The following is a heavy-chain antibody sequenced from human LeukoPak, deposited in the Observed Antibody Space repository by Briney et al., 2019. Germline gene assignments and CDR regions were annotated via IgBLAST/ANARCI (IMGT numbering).Heavy chain of an antibody. CDR2: ISSSSSYI. J-gene: IGHJ4*02. CDR1: GFTFSSYS. CDR3: ARDSSGWYNRSGLDY. Sequence: GGSLRLSCAASGFTFSSYSMNWARQAPGKGLEWVSSISSSSSYIYYADSVKGRFTISRDNSKNTLYLQMNSLRAEDTAVYYCARDSSGWYNRSGLDYWGQGTLVTVSS. D-gene: IGHD6-19*01. V-gene: IGHV3-21*01.